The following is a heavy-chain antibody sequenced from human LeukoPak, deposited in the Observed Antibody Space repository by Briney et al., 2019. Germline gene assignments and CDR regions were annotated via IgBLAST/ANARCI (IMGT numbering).Heavy chain of an antibody. Sequence: GGSLRLSCAASGFTFSSYGMHWVRQAPGKGLEWVAFIRYDGSNKYYADSVKGRFTISRDNSKNTLYLQMNSLRAEDTAVYYCAKDRGVATTGGYYFDYWGQGTLVTVSS. D-gene: IGHD5-12*01. V-gene: IGHV3-30*02. J-gene: IGHJ4*02. CDR3: AKDRGVATTGGYYFDY. CDR2: IRYDGSNK. CDR1: GFTFSSYG.